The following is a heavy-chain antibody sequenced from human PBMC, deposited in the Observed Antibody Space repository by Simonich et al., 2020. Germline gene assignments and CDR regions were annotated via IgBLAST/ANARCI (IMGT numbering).Heavy chain of an antibody. CDR2: ISYDGNNK. CDR1: VFTFSSYA. J-gene: IGHJ4*02. CDR3: ARDGERYCGGDCYSYFDY. V-gene: IGHV3-30*07. D-gene: IGHD2-21*02. Sequence: QVQLVESGGGVVQPGRSLRLSCAASVFTFSSYAMHWVRQAPGKGLEWGEVISYDGNNKNYADSVKGRFTISRDNSKNTLYLQMNSLRAEDTAVYYCARDGERYCGGDCYSYFDYWGQGTLVTVSS.